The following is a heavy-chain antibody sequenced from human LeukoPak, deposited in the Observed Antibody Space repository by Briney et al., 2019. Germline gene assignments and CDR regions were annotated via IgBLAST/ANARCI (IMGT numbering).Heavy chain of an antibody. CDR1: GYTFTSYG. CDR2: ISAYNGNT. D-gene: IGHD1-1*01. Sequence: GASVKVSCKASGYTFTSYGISWVRQAPGQGLEWMGWISAYNGNTNYAQKLQGRVTMTTDTSTSTAYMELRSLRSDDTAVYYCARYWNHGVAPGEWFDPWGQGTLVTVSS. J-gene: IGHJ5*02. CDR3: ARYWNHGVAPGEWFDP. V-gene: IGHV1-18*01.